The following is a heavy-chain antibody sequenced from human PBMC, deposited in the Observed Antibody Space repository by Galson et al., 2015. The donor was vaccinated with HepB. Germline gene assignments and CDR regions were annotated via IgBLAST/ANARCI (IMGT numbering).Heavy chain of an antibody. J-gene: IGHJ6*02. CDR1: GFVFSSYA. Sequence: SLRLSCAASGFVFSSYAMHWVRQAPGKGLEWVAVISYDGSNKYYADSAKGRFTISRDNSKNTVYLQMNSLRAEDTAVYYCARAWVWSSNPGMAVWGQRTPGTV. D-gene: IGHD1-26*01. CDR3: ARAWVWSSNPGMAV. CDR2: ISYDGSNK. V-gene: IGHV3-30-3*01.